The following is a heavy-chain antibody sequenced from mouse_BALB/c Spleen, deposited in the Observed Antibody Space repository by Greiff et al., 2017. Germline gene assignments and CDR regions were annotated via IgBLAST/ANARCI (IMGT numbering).Heavy chain of an antibody. CDR3: ASRWFPFDY. V-gene: IGHV5-6-5*01. D-gene: IGHD2-3*01. Sequence: EVQLQESGGGLVKPGGSLKLSCAASGFTFSSYAMSWVRQTPEKRLEWVASISSGGSTYYPDSVKGRFTISRDNARNILYLQMSSLRSEDTAMYYCASRWFPFDYWGQGTTLTVSS. CDR2: ISSGGST. J-gene: IGHJ2*01. CDR1: GFTFSSYA.